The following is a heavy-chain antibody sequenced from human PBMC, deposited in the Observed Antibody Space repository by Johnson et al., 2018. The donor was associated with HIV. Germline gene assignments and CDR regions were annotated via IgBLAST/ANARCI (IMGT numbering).Heavy chain of an antibody. CDR1: GFTFSDYY. CDR3: ARRTVVTPGAFDI. Sequence: QVQLVESGGGLVKPGGSLRLSCAASGFTFSDYYMSWIRQAPGKGLEWVSYISSSGSTIYYADSVQGRFTVSRDNAKNSLHRQMNSLRAEDTAVYYCARRTVVTPGAFDIWGQGTMVTVSS. J-gene: IGHJ3*02. V-gene: IGHV3-11*04. D-gene: IGHD4-23*01. CDR2: ISSSGSTI.